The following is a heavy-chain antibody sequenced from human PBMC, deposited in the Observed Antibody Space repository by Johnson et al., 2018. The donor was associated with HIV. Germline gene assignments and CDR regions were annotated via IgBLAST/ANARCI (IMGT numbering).Heavy chain of an antibody. D-gene: IGHD6-19*01. Sequence: FTFSSYAMHWVRQAPGKGLEWVAVISYDGSKKYYADSVKGRFTISRDNSKNTLYLQMNSLNTEDTAVYYCTTFGYSSGWYANAFDIWGQGTMVTVSS. J-gene: IGHJ3*02. CDR1: FTFSSYA. V-gene: IGHV3-30*04. CDR3: TTFGYSSGWYANAFDI. CDR2: ISYDGSKK.